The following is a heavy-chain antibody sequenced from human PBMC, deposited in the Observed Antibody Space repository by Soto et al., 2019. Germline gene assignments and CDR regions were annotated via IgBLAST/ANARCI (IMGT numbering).Heavy chain of an antibody. CDR2: IYYSGST. D-gene: IGHD3-10*01. CDR1: GGSISSYY. J-gene: IGHJ4*02. Sequence: QVQLQESGPGLVKPSETLSLTCTVSGGSISSYYWSWIRQPPGKGLEWIGYIYYSGSTNYNPSLKGRVTISVDTSKNQFSLKLSSVTAADTAVYYCARAIYGSGSYHPPFDYWGQGTLVTVSS. V-gene: IGHV4-59*01. CDR3: ARAIYGSGSYHPPFDY.